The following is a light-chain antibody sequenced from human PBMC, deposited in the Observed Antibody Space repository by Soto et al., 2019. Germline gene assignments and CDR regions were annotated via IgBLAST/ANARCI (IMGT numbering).Light chain of an antibody. J-gene: IGLJ1*01. CDR1: SSDVGKYNL. Sequence: QSALTQPASVSGSPGQSITISCTGTSSDVGKYNLVSWYQHHPGKAPKLIIYDVTQWPSGASNRFSGSKSVNTASLTIFGLQAEDEADYYCCSYAGTTTFYVFGTGTKLTVL. V-gene: IGLV2-23*02. CDR3: CSYAGTTTFYV. CDR2: DVT.